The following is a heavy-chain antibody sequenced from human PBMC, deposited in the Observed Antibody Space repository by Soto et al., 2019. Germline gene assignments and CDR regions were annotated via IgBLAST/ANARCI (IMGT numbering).Heavy chain of an antibody. CDR3: ARDHSSGYYLNWFDP. CDR2: IYYSGST. Sequence: SETLSLTCTVSGGSISNYYWSWMRQPPGKGLEWIGYIYYSGSTNYNPSLKSRVTISVDTSKNQFSLKLSSVTAADTAVYYCARDHSSGYYLNWFDPWGQGTLVTVSS. D-gene: IGHD3-22*01. J-gene: IGHJ5*02. CDR1: GGSISNYY. V-gene: IGHV4-59*01.